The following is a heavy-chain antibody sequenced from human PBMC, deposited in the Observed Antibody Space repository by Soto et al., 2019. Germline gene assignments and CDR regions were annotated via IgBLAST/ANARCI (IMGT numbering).Heavy chain of an antibody. CDR1: GFSFSSYA. J-gene: IGHJ5*02. D-gene: IGHD6-13*01. V-gene: IGHV3-23*01. Sequence: EVQLLESGGGLAPPGGSLRLSCAASGFSFSSYAMNWVRQAPGKGVEWVAGISGSGGDTYYVDSVKGRFTISRDNSKNTLCLQMTSFRSEATAEYYCARSGRGAGGTGWNWCDPWGQGTRVSVS. CDR2: ISGSGGDT. CDR3: ARSGRGAGGTGWNWCDP.